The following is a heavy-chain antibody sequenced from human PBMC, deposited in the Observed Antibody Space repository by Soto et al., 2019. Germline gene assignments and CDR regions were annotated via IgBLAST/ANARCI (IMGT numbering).Heavy chain of an antibody. J-gene: IGHJ3*02. CDR1: GFTFSSYG. Sequence: QVQLVESGGGVVQPGRSLRLSCAASGFTFSSYGMHWVRQAPGKGLEWVAVIWYDGSNKYYADSVKGRFTISRDNSKNTLYLQRNSLRAEDTDVYYCARDPGDYYDSSGYSYDAFDIWGQGTMVTVSS. CDR3: ARDPGDYYDSSGYSYDAFDI. D-gene: IGHD3-22*01. V-gene: IGHV3-33*01. CDR2: IWYDGSNK.